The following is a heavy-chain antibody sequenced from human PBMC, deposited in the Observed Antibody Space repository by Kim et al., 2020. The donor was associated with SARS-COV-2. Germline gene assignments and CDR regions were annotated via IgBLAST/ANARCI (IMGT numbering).Heavy chain of an antibody. V-gene: IGHV4-31*03. CDR3: ARDVGGLGEPSRAWARGYGMDV. J-gene: IGHJ6*02. CDR1: GGSISSGGYY. CDR2: IYYSGST. Sequence: SETLSLTCTVSGGSISSGGYYWSWIRQHPGKGLEWIGYIYYSGSTYYNPSLKSRVTISVDTSKNQFSLKLSSVTAADTAVYYCARDVGGLGEPSRAWARGYGMDVWGQGTTVTVSS. D-gene: IGHD3-10*01.